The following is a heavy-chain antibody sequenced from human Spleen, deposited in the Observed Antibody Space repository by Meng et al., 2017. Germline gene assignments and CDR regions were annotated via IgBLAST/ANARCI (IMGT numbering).Heavy chain of an antibody. Sequence: GESLKISCAASGFTFSNYEMNWVRQAPGKGLEWVSYITSSGSTIYYADSVKGRFTISRDNAKNSLYLQMNSLRAEDTAVYYCARTLSVTTTMVSHWGQGTLVTVSS. J-gene: IGHJ4*02. V-gene: IGHV3-48*03. CDR1: GFTFSNYE. D-gene: IGHD5-18*01. CDR3: ARTLSVTTTMVSH. CDR2: ITSSGSTI.